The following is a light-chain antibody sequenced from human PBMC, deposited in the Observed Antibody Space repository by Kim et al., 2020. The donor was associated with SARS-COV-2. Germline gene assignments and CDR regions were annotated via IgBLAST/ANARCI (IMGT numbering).Light chain of an antibody. Sequence: QSALTQPASVSGSPGQSITISCTGTSSDVGSYNLVSWYQQHPGKAPKLMIYEVSKRPSGVSNRFSGSKSGNTASLTISGLQAEDEADYYCCSYAGSSTSVVFGGGTQLTFL. CDR3: CSYAGSSTSVV. CDR1: SSDVGSYNL. V-gene: IGLV2-23*02. J-gene: IGLJ2*01. CDR2: EVS.